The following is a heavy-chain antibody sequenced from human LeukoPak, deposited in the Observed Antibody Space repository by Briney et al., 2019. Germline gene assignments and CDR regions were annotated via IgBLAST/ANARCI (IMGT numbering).Heavy chain of an antibody. CDR2: IYYSGST. CDR1: GGSISSRSYY. J-gene: IGHJ6*03. V-gene: IGHV4-61*05. D-gene: IGHD6-19*01. CDR3: ARTSTQWLETYYYYYMDV. Sequence: SETLSLTCSVSGGSISSRSYYWGWIRQPPGKGLEWIGYIYYSGSTNYNPSLKSRVTISVDTSKNQFSLKLSSVTAADTAVYYCARTSTQWLETYYYYYMDVWGKGTTVTISS.